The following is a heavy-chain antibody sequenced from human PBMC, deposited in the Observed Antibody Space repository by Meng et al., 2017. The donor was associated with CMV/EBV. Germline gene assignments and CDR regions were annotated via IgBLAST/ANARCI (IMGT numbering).Heavy chain of an antibody. V-gene: IGHV3-21*01. D-gene: IGHD4-17*01. CDR3: ATVRGMDV. CDR2: ISSSSYI. Sequence: GESLKISCAASGFTFSSYGMNWVRQAPGKGLEWVSSISSSSYIYYADSVKGRFTISRDNAKNSLYLQMNSLRAEDTAVYYCATVRGMDVWGQGTTVTVSS. CDR1: GFTFSSYG. J-gene: IGHJ6*02.